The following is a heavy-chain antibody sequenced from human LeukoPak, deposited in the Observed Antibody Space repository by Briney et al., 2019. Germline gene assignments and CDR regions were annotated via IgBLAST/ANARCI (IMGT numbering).Heavy chain of an antibody. J-gene: IGHJ3*02. CDR3: ARGVTIFGVVRNAFDI. CDR2: INWNGGSI. V-gene: IGHV3-20*04. Sequence: GGSLRLSCAASGFTFDDYGMSWVRQAPGKGLEWVSGINWNGGSIGYADSVKGRFTISRDNAKNSLYLQMNSLRAEDTALYYCARGVTIFGVVRNAFDIWGQGTVVIVSS. D-gene: IGHD3-3*01. CDR1: GFTFDDYG.